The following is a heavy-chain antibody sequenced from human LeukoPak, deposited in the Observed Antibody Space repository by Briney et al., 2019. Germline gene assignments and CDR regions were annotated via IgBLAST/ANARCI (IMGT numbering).Heavy chain of an antibody. CDR2: ISSSSSYI. CDR3: ARDRGDIVVVPAASGGMDV. Sequence: PGGSLRLSCAASGFTFSSYSMNWVRQAPGKGLEWVSSISSSSSYIYYADSVKGRFTISRDNAKNSLYLKMNRLRAEDTAVYYCARDRGDIVVVPAASGGMDVWGQGTTVTVSS. J-gene: IGHJ6*02. D-gene: IGHD2-2*01. V-gene: IGHV3-21*01. CDR1: GFTFSSYS.